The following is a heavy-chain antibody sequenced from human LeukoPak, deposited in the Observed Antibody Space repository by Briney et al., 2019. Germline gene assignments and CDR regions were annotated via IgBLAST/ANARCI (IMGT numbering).Heavy chain of an antibody. CDR2: INSDGSST. J-gene: IGHJ4*02. V-gene: IGHV3-74*01. Sequence: GGSLRLSCAASGFTFSSYWMHWVRQAPGKGLVWVSRINSDGSSTSYADSVKGRFTISRDNAKNTLYLQMNSLRAEDTAVYYCAGSSDWGTYTTELDYWGQGTLVTVSS. CDR3: AGSSDWGTYTTELDY. CDR1: GFTFSSYW. D-gene: IGHD6-19*01.